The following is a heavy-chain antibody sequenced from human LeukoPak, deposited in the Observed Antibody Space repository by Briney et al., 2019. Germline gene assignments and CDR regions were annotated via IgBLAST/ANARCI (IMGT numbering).Heavy chain of an antibody. V-gene: IGHV4-39*01. CDR3: ASLGDYADFDY. D-gene: IGHD4-17*01. CDR1: GGSMSSISYY. Sequence: SETLSLTCTVSGGSMSSISYYWGWIRQPPGKGLEWIGSMYYSGSTYYNPSLKSRVTISVDTSKNQFSLKLSSVTAADTAVYYCASLGDYADFDYWGQGTLVTVSS. J-gene: IGHJ4*02. CDR2: MYYSGST.